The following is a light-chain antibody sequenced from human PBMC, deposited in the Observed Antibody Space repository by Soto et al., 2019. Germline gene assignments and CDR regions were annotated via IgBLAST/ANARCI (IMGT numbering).Light chain of an antibody. CDR1: QSVSSY. CDR3: QQYGSSPPAT. V-gene: IGKV3D-20*01. J-gene: IGKJ4*01. Sequence: IVLTHAPATLSWSPGEIATLSFGASQSVSSYLAWYQQKPGQAPRLLIYDASDRAAGTPDRFSGSGSGPDFTLTITRLEPDDFAVYYCQQYGSSPPATFGGGTKVDIK. CDR2: DAS.